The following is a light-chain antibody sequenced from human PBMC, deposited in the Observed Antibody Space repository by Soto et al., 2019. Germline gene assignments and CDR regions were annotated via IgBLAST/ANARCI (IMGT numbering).Light chain of an antibody. CDR1: QSISSW. CDR3: QQYNSYPIT. CDR2: DAS. Sequence: DIQMTQSPSTLSASLVDRVTITCRASQSISSWLAWYQQKPGKAPKLLIYDASNLESGVPSRFSGSGSGTEFTLTISSLQPDDFATYYCQQYNSYPITFGKGTRLEIK. J-gene: IGKJ5*01. V-gene: IGKV1-5*01.